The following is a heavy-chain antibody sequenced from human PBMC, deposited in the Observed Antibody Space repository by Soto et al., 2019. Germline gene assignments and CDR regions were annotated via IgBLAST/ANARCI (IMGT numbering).Heavy chain of an antibody. CDR3: ARRPVMATITGFDY. D-gene: IGHD5-12*01. Sequence: SETLSLTCAVSGGSISSGGYSWSWIRQPPGKGLEWIGYIYHSGSTYYNPSLKSRVTISVDRSKNQFSLKLSSVTAADTAVYYCARRPVMATITGFDYWGQGTLVTVS. V-gene: IGHV4-30-2*01. CDR1: GGSISSGGYS. CDR2: IYHSGST. J-gene: IGHJ4*02.